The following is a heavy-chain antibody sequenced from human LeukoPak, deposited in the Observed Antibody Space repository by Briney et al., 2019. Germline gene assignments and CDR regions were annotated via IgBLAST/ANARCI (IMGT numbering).Heavy chain of an antibody. CDR1: GYTFTGYY. V-gene: IGHV1-2*02. CDR3: ASTGKWGSSWYGWFYYMDV. CDR2: INPNSGGT. J-gene: IGHJ6*03. D-gene: IGHD6-13*01. Sequence: GASVKVSCKASGYTFTGYYMHWVRQAPGQGLEWMGWINPNSGGTNYAQKFQGRVTMTRYTSISTAYMELSRLRSDDTAVYYCASTGKWGSSWYGWFYYMDVWGKGTTVTVSS.